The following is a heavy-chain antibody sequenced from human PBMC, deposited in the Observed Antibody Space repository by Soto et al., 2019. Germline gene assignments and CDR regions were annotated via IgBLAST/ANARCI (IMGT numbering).Heavy chain of an antibody. J-gene: IGHJ5*02. CDR2: IKSKTDDGTT. CDR3: STSLNH. V-gene: IGHV3-15*01. CDR1: GITFSKAW. Sequence: GGSLRLSCTASGITFSKAWMSWVRQAPGKGLEWVGHIKSKTDDGTTDYAAPVKGRFTISRDDSINTSYLQMNSLETEDTALYYCSTSLNHWGQGTPVTVSS.